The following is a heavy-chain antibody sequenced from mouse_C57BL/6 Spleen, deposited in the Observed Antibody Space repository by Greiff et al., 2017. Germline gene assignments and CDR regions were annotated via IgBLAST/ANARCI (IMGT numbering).Heavy chain of an antibody. Sequence: VQLVESGAELVKPGASVKLSCKASGYTFTEYTIPWVKQRPGQGLEWIGWFYPGSGSIKYNEKFKDKATLTADKSSSTVYMELSRLTSEESAVYFCARHGLGDGYYVRTWFAYWGQGTLVIGSA. D-gene: IGHD2-3*01. J-gene: IGHJ3*01. CDR1: GYTFTEYT. V-gene: IGHV1-62-2*01. CDR3: ARHGLGDGYYVRTWFAY. CDR2: FYPGSGSI.